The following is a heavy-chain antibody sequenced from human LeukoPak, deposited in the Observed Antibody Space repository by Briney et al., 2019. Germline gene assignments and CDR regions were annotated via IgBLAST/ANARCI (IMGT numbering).Heavy chain of an antibody. Sequence: SETLSLTCAVYGGSLSGYYWSWIRQSPGKGLEWIGEINLSGSTKYNPSLKSRVTISVDTSKNQFSLKLSSVTAADTAVYYCARDPYCSGGSCSDYWGQGTLVTVSS. V-gene: IGHV4-34*01. D-gene: IGHD2-15*01. J-gene: IGHJ4*02. CDR2: INLSGST. CDR3: ARDPYCSGGSCSDY. CDR1: GGSLSGYY.